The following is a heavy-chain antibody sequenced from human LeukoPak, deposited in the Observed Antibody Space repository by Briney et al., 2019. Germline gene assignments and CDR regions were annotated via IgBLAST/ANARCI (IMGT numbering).Heavy chain of an antibody. D-gene: IGHD3-22*01. V-gene: IGHV4-34*01. CDR3: ARGGYAGSGYPN. Sequence: SETLSLTCAVYGGSFSGYYWSWIRQPPGKGLEWIGEINHSGSINYNPSLKSRVTISVDTSKNQFSLKLSSVTAADTAVYYCARGGYAGSGYPNWGQGTLVTVSS. J-gene: IGHJ4*02. CDR2: INHSGSI. CDR1: GGSFSGYY.